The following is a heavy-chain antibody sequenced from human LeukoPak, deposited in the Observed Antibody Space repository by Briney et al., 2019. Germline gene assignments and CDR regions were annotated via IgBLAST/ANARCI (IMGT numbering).Heavy chain of an antibody. V-gene: IGHV5-51*01. CDR3: ARLTYYARYYMDV. CDR2: IHPGDSDT. D-gene: IGHD3-3*01. J-gene: IGHJ6*03. CDR1: GYTSTIYW. Sequence: GESLKISCKGSGYTSTIYWIGGVRQVPGKGLEWMGIIHPGDSDTTYSPSFQGQVTISADKSIGIAYLQWSSLKASDTAMYYCARLTYYARYYMDVWGKGTTVTVSS.